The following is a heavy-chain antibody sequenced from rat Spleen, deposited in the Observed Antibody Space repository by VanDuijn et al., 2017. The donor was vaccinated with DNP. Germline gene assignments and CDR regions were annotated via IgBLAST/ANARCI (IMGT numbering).Heavy chain of an antibody. Sequence: EVQLVESGGGLVQPGRSLKLSCTASGLSFRNYDMAWVRQAPTKGLEWVASISSSGGTIYYRDSVKGRFTVSRDNAKSTLYLQMDSLRSEDTATYYCAYYYDGDYWGQGVMVTVSS. J-gene: IGHJ2*01. D-gene: IGHD1-12*02. CDR3: AYYYDGDY. CDR2: ISSSGGTI. CDR1: GLSFRNYD. V-gene: IGHV5-25*01.